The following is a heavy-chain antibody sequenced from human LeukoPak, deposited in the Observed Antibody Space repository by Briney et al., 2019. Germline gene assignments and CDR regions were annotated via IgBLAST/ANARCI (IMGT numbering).Heavy chain of an antibody. CDR1: GGSISSSSYY. CDR2: IYYSGST. D-gene: IGHD3-3*01. Sequence: SETLSLTCTVSGGSISSSSYYWVWIRQPPGKGLEWIGSIYYSGSTYYNPSLKSRVTMSVDTSKNQFSLKLSSVTAADTAVYYCARSFTYYDFWSGKPDDAFDIWGQGTMVTVSS. V-gene: IGHV4-39*07. CDR3: ARSFTYYDFWSGKPDDAFDI. J-gene: IGHJ3*02.